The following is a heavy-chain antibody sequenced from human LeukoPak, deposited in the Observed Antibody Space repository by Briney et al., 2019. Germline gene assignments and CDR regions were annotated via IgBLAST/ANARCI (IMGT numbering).Heavy chain of an antibody. CDR1: GGPISRSSYY. CDR3: ARAYSSSWYFNWFDP. V-gene: IGHV4-39*07. CDR2: IYYSGSA. D-gene: IGHD6-13*01. J-gene: IGHJ5*02. Sequence: TSETLSLTCTVSGGPISRSSYYWGWIRQPPGKGLEWIGGIYYSGSAYYNPSLKSRVTTSVDTSKNQFSLKLSSVTAADTAVYYCARAYSSSWYFNWFDPWGQGTLVTVSS.